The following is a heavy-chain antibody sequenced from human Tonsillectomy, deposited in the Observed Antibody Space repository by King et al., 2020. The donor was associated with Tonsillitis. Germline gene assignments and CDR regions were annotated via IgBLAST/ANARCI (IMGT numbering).Heavy chain of an antibody. CDR1: GGSINSVDYY. CDR3: ARAKIYYFDH. CDR2: IFYNGNT. V-gene: IGHV4-30-4*01. Sequence: QLQESGPALVKPSQTLSLTCSVSGGSINSVDYYWSWIRQPPGKGLEWIWYIFYNGNTYYNPALQGQATLSIDTSKNHFSLKLTSVTAADTAVYYCARAKIYYFDHWGQGTLVTVSS. J-gene: IGHJ4*02. D-gene: IGHD3-3*01.